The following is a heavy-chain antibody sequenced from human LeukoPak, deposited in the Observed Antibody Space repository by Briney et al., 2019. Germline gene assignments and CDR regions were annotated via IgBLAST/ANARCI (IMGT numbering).Heavy chain of an antibody. J-gene: IGHJ4*02. CDR3: AGGGDSGGYYYPMFDY. D-gene: IGHD3-22*01. V-gene: IGHV4-59*01. CDR1: GGSISSYY. Sequence: SETLSLTCTVSGGSISSYYWSWIRQPPGKGLEWIGYIYYSGSTNYNPSLKSRVTISVDTSKNQFSLKLNFVTAADTAVYYCAGGGDSGGYYYPMFDYWGQGTLVTVSS. CDR2: IYYSGST.